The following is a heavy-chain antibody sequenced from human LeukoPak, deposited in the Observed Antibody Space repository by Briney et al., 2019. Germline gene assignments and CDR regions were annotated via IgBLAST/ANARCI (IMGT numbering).Heavy chain of an antibody. CDR2: ISGSGGST. Sequence: PGGSLRLSCAASGFTFSSYAMSWVRQAPGKGLEWVSAISGSGGSTYYADSGKGRFTISRDNYKNTLYLQMNSLRAEDTAVYYCAKPRYDILTGQFDYWGQGTLVTVSS. V-gene: IGHV3-23*01. CDR3: AKPRYDILTGQFDY. J-gene: IGHJ4*02. D-gene: IGHD3-9*01. CDR1: GFTFSSYA.